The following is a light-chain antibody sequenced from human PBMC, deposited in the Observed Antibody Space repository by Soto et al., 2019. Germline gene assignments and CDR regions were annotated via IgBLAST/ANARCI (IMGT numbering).Light chain of an antibody. Sequence: EIVLTQSPCTLSLSPGERATLSCRASQTVNSDYLTWYQQKPGQAPRLLIYAASSGATGIPDRFSGSGSETDFTLTINRLEPEDFAVYYCQYYGNSRITFGQGTRLE. CDR3: QYYGNSRIT. CDR1: QTVNSDY. J-gene: IGKJ5*01. V-gene: IGKV3-20*01. CDR2: AAS.